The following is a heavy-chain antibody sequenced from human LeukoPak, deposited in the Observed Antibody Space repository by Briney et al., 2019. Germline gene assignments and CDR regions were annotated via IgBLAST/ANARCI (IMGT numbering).Heavy chain of an antibody. CDR2: ISYDISNK. Sequence: GGSLRLSCAASGFTFSSYGMHWVRQAPGKGLEWVAVISYDISNKYYADSVKGRLTISRDNSKNTLYLQMNSLRAEDTAVYYCASDCSGGSCYFNDAFDIWGQGTMVTVSS. CDR3: ASDCSGGSCYFNDAFDI. CDR1: GFTFSSYG. J-gene: IGHJ3*02. D-gene: IGHD2-15*01. V-gene: IGHV3-30*03.